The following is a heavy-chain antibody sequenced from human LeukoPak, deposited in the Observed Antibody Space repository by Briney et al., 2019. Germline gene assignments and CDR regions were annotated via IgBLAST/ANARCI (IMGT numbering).Heavy chain of an antibody. CDR3: ASMKRDSSGYYFDY. Sequence: GGSLRLSCAASGFTVSSNYMSWVRQAPGKGLEWVSVIYSGGSTYYADSVKGRFTISRDNSKNTLYPQMNSLRAEDTAVYYCASMKRDSSGYYFDYWGQGTLVTVSS. CDR2: IYSGGST. D-gene: IGHD3-22*01. CDR1: GFTVSSNY. V-gene: IGHV3-66*01. J-gene: IGHJ4*02.